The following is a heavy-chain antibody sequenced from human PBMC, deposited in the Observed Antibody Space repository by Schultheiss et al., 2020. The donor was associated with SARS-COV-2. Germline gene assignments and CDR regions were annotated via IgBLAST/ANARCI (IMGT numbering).Heavy chain of an antibody. D-gene: IGHD1-7*01. V-gene: IGHV3-21*01. Sequence: GESLKISCAASGFTFSGSAMHWVRQASGKGLEWVSAISGSQYKYYADSVKGRFTISRDNAKNSVFLQMTSLRDDDTAVYYCARVNGTTPWLEWYFDYWGQGTLVTVSS. CDR1: GFTFSGSA. J-gene: IGHJ4*02. CDR3: ARVNGTTPWLEWYFDY. CDR2: ISGSQYK.